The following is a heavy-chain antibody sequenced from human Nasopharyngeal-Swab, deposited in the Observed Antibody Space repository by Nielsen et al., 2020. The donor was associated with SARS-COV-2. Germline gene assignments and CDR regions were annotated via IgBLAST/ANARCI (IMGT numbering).Heavy chain of an antibody. CDR3: ARDHGYVVRGGPFDY. CDR1: GYTFTSYY. J-gene: IGHJ4*02. V-gene: IGHV1-46*01. Sequence: ASVKVSCKASGYTFTSYYMHWVRQAPGQGLEWMGIINPSGGSTSYAQKFQGRVTMTRDTSTSTVYMELSSLRSEDTAVYYCARDHGYVVRGGPFDYWGQGTLVTVSS. D-gene: IGHD3-10*01. CDR2: INPSGGST.